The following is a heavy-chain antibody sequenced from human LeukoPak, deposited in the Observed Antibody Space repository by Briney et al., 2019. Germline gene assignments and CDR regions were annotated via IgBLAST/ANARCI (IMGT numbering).Heavy chain of an antibody. D-gene: IGHD3-22*01. J-gene: IGHJ3*02. V-gene: IGHV3-11*04. Sequence: LSLTCTVSGGSISSSSYYWGWIRQAPGKGLEWVSYISSSGSTIYYADSVKGRFTISRDNAKNSLYLQMNSLRAEDTAVYYCARETDYYDSSGYYYKGAFDIWGQGTMVTVSS. CDR3: ARETDYYDSSGYYYKGAFDI. CDR1: GGSISSSSYY. CDR2: ISSSGSTI.